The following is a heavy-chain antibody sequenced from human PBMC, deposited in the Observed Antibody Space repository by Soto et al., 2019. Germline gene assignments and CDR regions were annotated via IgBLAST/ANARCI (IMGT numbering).Heavy chain of an antibody. CDR3: VRDGSGNLYLNWFDP. V-gene: IGHV3-48*02. Sequence: GGSLRLSCAASGFTFSSYSMNWVRQAPGKGLEWISYISSHSSTLYYADSVKGRFTISRDNAGGSLYLHMNSLRDEDTAVYYCVRDGSGNLYLNWFDPWGQRTLVTVSS. CDR2: ISSHSSTL. J-gene: IGHJ5*02. D-gene: IGHD6-19*01. CDR1: GFTFSSYS.